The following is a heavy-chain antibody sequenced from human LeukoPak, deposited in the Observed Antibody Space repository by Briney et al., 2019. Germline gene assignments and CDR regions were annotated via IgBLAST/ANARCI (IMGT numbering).Heavy chain of an antibody. CDR2: IYTSGST. J-gene: IGHJ6*02. V-gene: IGHV4-4*07. CDR1: GGSITNYY. D-gene: IGHD2-2*01. CDR3: ARGCSSTSCWLRMDV. Sequence: SETLSLTCTVSGGSITNYYWSWIRQPAGKGLEWIGRIYTSGSTSYNPSLKSRVTMSIDTSKNQFSLKLSSLTAADTAIYYCARGCSSTSCWLRMDVWGQGTTVTVSS.